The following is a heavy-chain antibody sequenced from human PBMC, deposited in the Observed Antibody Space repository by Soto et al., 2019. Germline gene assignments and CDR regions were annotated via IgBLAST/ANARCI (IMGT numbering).Heavy chain of an antibody. Sequence: QVQLVQSGAEVKKPGSSVKVSCKASGGTFSSYAISWVRQAPGQGLEWMGGIIPISDTTNYAQKFQGRVRITADESTSTAYMELSSLRSEDTAVYYCARSQGSSTSLEIYYYYSYGMDVWGQGTTVTLSS. V-gene: IGHV1-69*01. CDR2: IIPISDTT. CDR1: GGTFSSYA. J-gene: IGHJ6*02. CDR3: ARSQGSSTSLEIYYYYSYGMDV. D-gene: IGHD2-2*01.